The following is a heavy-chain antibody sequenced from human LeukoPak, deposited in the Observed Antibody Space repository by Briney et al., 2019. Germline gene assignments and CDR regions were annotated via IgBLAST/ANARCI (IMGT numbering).Heavy chain of an antibody. V-gene: IGHV1-2*02. CDR3: AREFCSGSSCHQAFDY. D-gene: IGHD2-15*01. CDR1: GYTFTGYY. J-gene: IGHJ4*02. CDR2: INANSVGT. Sequence: GASVKVSCKASGYTFTGYYMHWGRKGPGQGLEWMAWINANSVGTDCAQNFQGRVTVNRDPSIRTAYMELSSLRSDDTAVYYCAREFCSGSSCHQAFDYWGPGTVVTVSS.